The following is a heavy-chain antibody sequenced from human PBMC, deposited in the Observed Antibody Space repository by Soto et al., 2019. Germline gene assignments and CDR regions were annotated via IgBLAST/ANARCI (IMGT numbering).Heavy chain of an antibody. CDR1: GGSISGYY. Sequence: PSETLSLTCTVSGGSISGYYWSWIRQPPGKGLEWIGCIYYAGSTNYNPSLKSRVTMSVDTSKNQFSLELTSVTAADTAVYYFARHGSGGRAFDIWGPGTMVTVSS. V-gene: IGHV4-59*08. CDR3: ARHGSGGRAFDI. D-gene: IGHD3-10*01. CDR2: IYYAGST. J-gene: IGHJ3*02.